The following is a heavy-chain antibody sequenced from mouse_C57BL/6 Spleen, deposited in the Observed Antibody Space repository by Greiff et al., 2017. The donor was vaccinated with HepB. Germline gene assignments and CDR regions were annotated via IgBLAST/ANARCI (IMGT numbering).Heavy chain of an antibody. CDR2: ISDGGSYT. J-gene: IGHJ3*01. CDR3: AREADDYDWFAY. V-gene: IGHV5-4*01. CDR1: GFTFSSYA. D-gene: IGHD2-4*01. Sequence: EVNVVESGGGLVKPGGSLKLSCAASGFTFSSYAMSWVRQTPEKRLEWVATISDGGSYTYYPDNVKGRFTISRDNAKNNLYLQMSHLKSEDTAMYYCAREADDYDWFAYWGQGTLVTVSA.